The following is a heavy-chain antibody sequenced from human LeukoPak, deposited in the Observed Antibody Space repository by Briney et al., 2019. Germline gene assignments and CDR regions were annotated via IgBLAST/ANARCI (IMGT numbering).Heavy chain of an antibody. D-gene: IGHD6-19*01. J-gene: IGHJ4*02. CDR1: GGTFSSYA. V-gene: IGHV1-69*04. CDR2: IIPILGIA. Sequence: VASVKVSCKASGGTFSSYAISWVRQAPGQGLEWMGRIIPILGIANYAQKFQGRVTITADKSTSTAYMELSSLRSDDTAVYYCARDRPRIAVAEFDYWGQGTLVTVSS. CDR3: ARDRPRIAVAEFDY.